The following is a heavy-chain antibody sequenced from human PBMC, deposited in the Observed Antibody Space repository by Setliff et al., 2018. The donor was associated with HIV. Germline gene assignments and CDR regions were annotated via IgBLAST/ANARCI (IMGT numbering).Heavy chain of an antibody. CDR1: GFTFSDYY. Sequence: GGSLRLSCAASGFTFSDYYTSWIRQAPGKVLEWVSYISSSSIYTNYADSVKGRFTISRDNAKNSLYLHMNSLRAEDTAVYYCARASYYYDSSGWVDYWGQGTLVTVSS. D-gene: IGHD3-22*01. CDR2: ISSSSIYT. CDR3: ARASYYYDSSGWVDY. J-gene: IGHJ4*02. V-gene: IGHV3-11*03.